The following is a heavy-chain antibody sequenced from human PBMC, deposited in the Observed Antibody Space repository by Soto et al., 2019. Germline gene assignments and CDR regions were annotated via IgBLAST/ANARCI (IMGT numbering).Heavy chain of an antibody. CDR2: ISSSGTTT. CDR1: GFTFSTYS. CDR3: ASAYTNSWYFDL. D-gene: IGHD2-2*02. V-gene: IGHV3-48*01. Sequence: PGGSLRLSCASSGFTFSTYSMNWVRQAPGKGLEWVSDISSSGTTTFYANSVKGRFIISRDDAKNSLYLQMNSLRAEDTALYYCASAYTNSWYFDLWGRGTLVTVSS. J-gene: IGHJ2*01.